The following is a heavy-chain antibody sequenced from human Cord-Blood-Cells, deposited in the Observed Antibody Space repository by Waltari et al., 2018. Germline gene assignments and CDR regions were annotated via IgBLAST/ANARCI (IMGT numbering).Heavy chain of an antibody. CDR2: INHSGST. D-gene: IGHD3-3*01. Sequence: QVQLQQWGAGLLKPSETLSLTCAVYGGSFSGYYWSWIRQPPGKGLEWIGEINHSGSTNYSPSLKSRVTISVDTSKNQFSLKLSSVTAADTAVYYCARNYDFWSGYVYYWGQGTLVTVSS. CDR1: GGSFSGYY. J-gene: IGHJ4*02. CDR3: ARNYDFWSGYVYY. V-gene: IGHV4-34*01.